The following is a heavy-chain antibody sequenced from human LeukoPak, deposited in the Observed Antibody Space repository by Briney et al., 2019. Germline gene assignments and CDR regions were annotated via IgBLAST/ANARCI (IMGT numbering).Heavy chain of an antibody. V-gene: IGHV3-21*04. CDR3: ARLSVAGTLRDAFDI. CDR1: GFTFSSYS. CDR2: ISSSSSYI. Sequence: PGGSLRLSCAASGFTFSSYSMNWVRQAPGKGLEWVSSISSSSSYIYYADSVKGRFTISRDNAKISLYLQMNSLRAEDTAVYYCARLSVAGTLRDAFDIWGQGTMVTVSS. J-gene: IGHJ3*02. D-gene: IGHD6-19*01.